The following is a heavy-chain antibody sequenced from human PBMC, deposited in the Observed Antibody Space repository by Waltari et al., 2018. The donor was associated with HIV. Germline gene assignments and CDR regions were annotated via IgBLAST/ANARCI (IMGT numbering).Heavy chain of an antibody. Sequence: QLQLQESGPGLVKPSETLSLTCTVSGGSIRSSSYYWGWLRQPPGKGLEWIGSIYYSGSTYYNPSLKSRVTISVDTSKNQFSLKLSSVTAADTAVYYCARHGLGYCSSTSCYRGDWFDPWGQGTLVTVSS. D-gene: IGHD2-2*02. CDR1: GGSIRSSSYY. CDR3: ARHGLGYCSSTSCYRGDWFDP. J-gene: IGHJ5*02. V-gene: IGHV4-39*01. CDR2: IYYSGST.